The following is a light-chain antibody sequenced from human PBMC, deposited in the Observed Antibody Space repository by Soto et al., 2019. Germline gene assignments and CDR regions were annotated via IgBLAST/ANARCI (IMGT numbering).Light chain of an antibody. CDR3: QQYYSTPYT. CDR1: QSVLYSSNNKNH. J-gene: IGKJ2*01. CDR2: WAS. V-gene: IGKV4-1*01. Sequence: DIVMTQSPDSLAVSLGERATINCKSSQSVLYSSNNKNHLAWYQQKAGQPPKLLVYWASTRESGVPDRFSGSGYGTDFTLTISSLQAEDVAVYYCQQYYSTPYTFGQGTKLEIK.